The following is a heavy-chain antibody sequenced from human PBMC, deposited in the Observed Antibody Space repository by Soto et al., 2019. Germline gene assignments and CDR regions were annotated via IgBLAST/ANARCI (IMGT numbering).Heavy chain of an antibody. CDR3: ARGSHCSGGSCYPEANWFDP. D-gene: IGHD2-15*01. CDR2: IIPIFGTA. J-gene: IGHJ5*02. CDR1: GGTFSSYA. Sequence: ASVKFPCKASGGTFSSYAIICVRQAPGQGLEWMGGIIPIFGTANYAQKFQGRVTITADESTSTAYMELSSLRSEDTAVYYCARGSHCSGGSCYPEANWFDPWGQGTLVNV. V-gene: IGHV1-69*01.